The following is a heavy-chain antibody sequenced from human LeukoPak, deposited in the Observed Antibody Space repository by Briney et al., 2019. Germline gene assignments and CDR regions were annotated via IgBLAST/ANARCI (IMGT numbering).Heavy chain of an antibody. CDR1: GFTFTNYW. CDR3: AKDGVVSGDKYYFDY. CDR2: IKQDRSEK. Sequence: GGSLRLSCAASGFTFTNYWMSWVRQAPGKGLELVANIKQDRSEKYYVDSVKGRFTISRDNAKNSLYLQMNSLRAEDTAVYYCAKDGVVSGDKYYFDYWGQGTLVTVSS. V-gene: IGHV3-7*01. J-gene: IGHJ4*02. D-gene: IGHD1-26*01.